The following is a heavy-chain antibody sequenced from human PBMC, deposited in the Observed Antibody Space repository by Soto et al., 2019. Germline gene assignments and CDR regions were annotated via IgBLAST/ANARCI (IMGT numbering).Heavy chain of an antibody. CDR1: GGTFSSYA. CDR2: IIPIFGTA. V-gene: IGHV1-69*01. J-gene: IGHJ5*02. CDR3: AREGALRGTIVRGYTRGCFAP. D-gene: IGHD3-10*01. Sequence: QVQLVQSGAEVKNPGSSVKISCKASGGTFSSYAISWVRQAPGQGLEWMGGIIPIFGTANYAQKFQGRVTITADESTSTAYMELSSLRSEDTAVYYCAREGALRGTIVRGYTRGCFAPWGQGTLVTVSS.